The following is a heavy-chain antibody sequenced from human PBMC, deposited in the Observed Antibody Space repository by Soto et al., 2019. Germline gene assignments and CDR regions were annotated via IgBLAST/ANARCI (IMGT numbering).Heavy chain of an antibody. V-gene: IGHV1-69*13. CDR1: GGTLSSYA. CDR3: ARDRITMVRGVHHIPNWFAP. J-gene: IGHJ5*02. CDR2: IIPIFGTA. D-gene: IGHD3-10*01. Sequence: ASVKVSCKASGGTLSSYAISWVRQAPGQGLEWMGGIIPIFGTANYAQKFQGRVTITADESTSTAYMELSSLRSEDTAVYYCARDRITMVRGVHHIPNWFAPWGQGSQVTVSS.